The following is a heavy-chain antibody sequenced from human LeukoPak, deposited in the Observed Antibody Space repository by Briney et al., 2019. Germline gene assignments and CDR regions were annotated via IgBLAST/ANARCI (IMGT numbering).Heavy chain of an antibody. CDR1: GYTFTGYY. CDR3: ARELGYCSSTSCHADY. V-gene: IGHV1-2*02. D-gene: IGHD2-2*01. J-gene: IGHJ4*02. Sequence: GASVKVSCKASGYTFTGYYMHWVRHAPGQGLEWMGCINPNSGGTNYAQKFQGRVTMTRDTSISTAYMELSRLRSDDTAVYYCARELGYCSSTSCHADYWGQGTLVTVSS. CDR2: INPNSGGT.